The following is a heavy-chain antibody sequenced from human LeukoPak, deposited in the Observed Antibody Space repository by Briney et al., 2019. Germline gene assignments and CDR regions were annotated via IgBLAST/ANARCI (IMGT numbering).Heavy chain of an antibody. Sequence: GRSLRLSCAASGFTFSSYGMHWVRQAPGKGLEWVAVIWYDGSNKYYADSVKGRFTISRDNSKNTLYLQMNSLRAEDTAVYYCAKSWLWFGELYDYWGQGTLVTVSS. CDR3: AKSWLWFGELYDY. CDR2: IWYDGSNK. D-gene: IGHD3-10*01. V-gene: IGHV3-33*06. CDR1: GFTFSSYG. J-gene: IGHJ4*02.